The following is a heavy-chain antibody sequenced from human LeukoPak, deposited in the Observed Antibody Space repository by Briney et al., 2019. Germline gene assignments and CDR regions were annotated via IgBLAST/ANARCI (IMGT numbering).Heavy chain of an antibody. Sequence: GGSLRLSCAASGFTFDDYAMHWVRQAPGKGLEWVSGISWNSGSIVYADSVKGRFTISRDNAKNSLYLQMNSLRAEDTALYYCAKDRDYYGSGSYGLVAFDIWGQGTMVTVSS. CDR1: GFTFDDYA. CDR3: AKDRDYYGSGSYGLVAFDI. D-gene: IGHD3-10*01. V-gene: IGHV3-9*01. CDR2: ISWNSGSI. J-gene: IGHJ3*02.